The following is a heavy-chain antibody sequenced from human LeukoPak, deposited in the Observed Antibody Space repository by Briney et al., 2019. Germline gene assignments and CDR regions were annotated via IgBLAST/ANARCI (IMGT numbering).Heavy chain of an antibody. CDR3: ARGGRRTYYYDSSGYSVDY. V-gene: IGHV4-59*01. CDR1: GGSISSYY. J-gene: IGHJ4*02. D-gene: IGHD3-22*01. CDR2: IYYSGST. Sequence: SSETLSLTCTVSGGSISSYYWSWIRQPPGKGLEWIGYIYYSGSTNYDPSLKSRVTISVDTSKNQFSLKLSSVTAADTAVYYCARGGRRTYYYDSSGYSVDYWGQGTLVTVSS.